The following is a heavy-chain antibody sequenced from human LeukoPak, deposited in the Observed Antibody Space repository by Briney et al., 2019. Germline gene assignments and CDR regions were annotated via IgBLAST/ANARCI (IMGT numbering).Heavy chain of an antibody. J-gene: IGHJ4*02. Sequence: GGSLRLSCAASGLTFSNAWMSWVRQAPGKGLEWVGRIKSKSDGGTTDYAALAKVRFTISRDDSKNTLYLEMNSLETEDTAVYHCCTVAMIAYWGQGTLVTVSS. CDR2: IKSKSDGGTT. CDR1: GLTFSNAW. CDR3: CTVAMIAY. V-gene: IGHV3-15*01. D-gene: IGHD5-12*01.